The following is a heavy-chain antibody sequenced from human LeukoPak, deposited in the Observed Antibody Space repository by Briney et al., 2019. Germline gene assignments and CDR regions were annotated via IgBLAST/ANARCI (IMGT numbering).Heavy chain of an antibody. CDR1: GFTFSSSW. V-gene: IGHV3-74*01. CDR3: IRGGVGGSLGY. Sequence: GGSLRLSCVDSGFTFSSSWMSWVRQAPGKGLVWVSRINSDGTYAHYVDSVKGRLTISRDNARNTLYLQMNRLRAEDTAVYFCIRGGVGGSLGYWGQGALVTVSS. D-gene: IGHD1-26*01. J-gene: IGHJ4*02. CDR2: INSDGTYA.